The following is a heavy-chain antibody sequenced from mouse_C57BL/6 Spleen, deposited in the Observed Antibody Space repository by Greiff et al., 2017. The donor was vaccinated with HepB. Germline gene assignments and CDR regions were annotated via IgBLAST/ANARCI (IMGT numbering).Heavy chain of an antibody. V-gene: IGHV1-64*01. Sequence: QVQLQQPGAELVKPGASVKLSCKASGYTFTSYWLHWVKQRPGQGLEWIGMIHPNSGSTNYNEKFKSKATLTVDKSSSTAYMQLSSLTSEDSAVYYCARRGLSIYAMDYWGQGTSVTVSS. CDR3: ARRGLSIYAMDY. CDR2: IHPNSGST. J-gene: IGHJ4*01. CDR1: GYTFTSYW.